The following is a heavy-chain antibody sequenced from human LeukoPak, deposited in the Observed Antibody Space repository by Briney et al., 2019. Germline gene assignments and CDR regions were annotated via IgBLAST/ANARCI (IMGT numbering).Heavy chain of an antibody. V-gene: IGHV4-39*01. CDR2: IYYSGST. CDR3: ARHDFWSGYLKYFDH. Sequence: SETLSLTCTVSGGSISSSSYYWGWIRQPPGKGLEWIGSIYYSGSTYYNRSLKSRVTISVDTSKNQFSLKLSSVTAADTAVYYCARHDFWSGYLKYFDHWGQGTLVTVSS. CDR1: GGSISSSSYY. D-gene: IGHD3-3*01. J-gene: IGHJ4*02.